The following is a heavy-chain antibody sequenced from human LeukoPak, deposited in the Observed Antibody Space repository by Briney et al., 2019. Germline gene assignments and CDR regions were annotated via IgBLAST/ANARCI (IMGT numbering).Heavy chain of an antibody. Sequence: SETLSLTCTVSGGSISSYYWSWIRQPPGKGLEWIGYIYYSGSTNYNPSLKSRVTISVDTSKNQFSLKLSSVTAADTAAYYCARSLLYYYDSSGYLVWFDPWGQGTLVTVSS. CDR2: IYYSGST. J-gene: IGHJ5*02. CDR3: ARSLLYYYDSSGYLVWFDP. CDR1: GGSISSYY. D-gene: IGHD3-22*01. V-gene: IGHV4-59*01.